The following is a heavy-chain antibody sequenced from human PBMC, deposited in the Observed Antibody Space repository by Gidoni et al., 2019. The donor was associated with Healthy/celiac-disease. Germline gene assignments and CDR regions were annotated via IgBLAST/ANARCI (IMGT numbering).Heavy chain of an antibody. V-gene: IGHV3-33*01. CDR3: ARDPAELGWYFDY. CDR2: IWYDGSNK. J-gene: IGHJ4*02. CDR1: GFTFSSYG. Sequence: QVQLVESGGGVVQPGRSLRLSCPASGFTFSSYGMHWVRQAPGKGLEWVAVIWYDGSNKYYADSVKGRFTISRDNSKNTLYLQMNSLRAEDTAVYYCARDPAELGWYFDYWGQGTLVTVSS. D-gene: IGHD1-26*01.